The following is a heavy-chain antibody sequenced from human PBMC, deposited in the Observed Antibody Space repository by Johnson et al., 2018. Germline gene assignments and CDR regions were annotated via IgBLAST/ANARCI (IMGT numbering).Heavy chain of an antibody. V-gene: IGHV3-74*01. CDR3: ARGGGTGIFDI. Sequence: EVQLVETGGGLVQPGGSLRLSCAASGFTFGSYWMHWVRQAPGKGLVWVSRINSDGSSTSYADSVRGRFTISIDNARDTLYLQMNSLRAEDTAVYYCARGGGTGIFDIWGQGIMVTVSS. J-gene: IGHJ3*02. D-gene: IGHD4-23*01. CDR1: GFTFGSYW. CDR2: INSDGSST.